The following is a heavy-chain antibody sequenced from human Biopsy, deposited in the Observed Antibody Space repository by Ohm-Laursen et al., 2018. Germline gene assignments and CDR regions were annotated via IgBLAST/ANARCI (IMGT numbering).Heavy chain of an antibody. V-gene: IGHV4-59*08. CDR2: ISYSRDT. CDR1: GGSISGSS. Sequence: GTLSLTCPVSGGSISGSSWSWIRQAPGKGLEWIGYISYSRDTNYNPSLKSRITISVDTSKNQFSLKLTSVTAADTAVYYCAKHGSGWTGDDAFHIGGQGRMVTVSS. CDR3: AKHGSGWTGDDAFHI. D-gene: IGHD6-19*01. J-gene: IGHJ3*02.